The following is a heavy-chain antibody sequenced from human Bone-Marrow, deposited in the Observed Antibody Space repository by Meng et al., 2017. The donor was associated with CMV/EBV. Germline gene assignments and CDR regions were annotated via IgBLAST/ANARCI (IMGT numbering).Heavy chain of an antibody. D-gene: IGHD2-2*01. J-gene: IGHJ3*02. V-gene: IGHV3-11*04. Sequence: GESLKISCAGSTVTLSDVWMNWVRQAPGKGLEWVSYISSSGSTIYYADSVKGRFTISRDNAKNSLYLQMNSLRAEDTAVYYCASDIVVVPAANDAFDIWGQGTMVTVSS. CDR1: TVTLSDVW. CDR2: ISSSGSTI. CDR3: ASDIVVVPAANDAFDI.